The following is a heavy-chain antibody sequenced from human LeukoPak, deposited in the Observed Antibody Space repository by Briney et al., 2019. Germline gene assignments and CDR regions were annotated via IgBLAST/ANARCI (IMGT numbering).Heavy chain of an antibody. D-gene: IGHD3-22*01. J-gene: IGHJ3*02. Sequence: PGGSLRLSCAASGFTFSSYSMNWVRQAPGKGLEWVSSISSSSSYIYYADSVKGRFTISRDNAKNSLYLQMNSLRAEDTAVYYWAREREMIVGFEAFDIWGQGTMVTVSS. CDR1: GFTFSSYS. V-gene: IGHV3-21*01. CDR2: ISSSSSYI. CDR3: AREREMIVGFEAFDI.